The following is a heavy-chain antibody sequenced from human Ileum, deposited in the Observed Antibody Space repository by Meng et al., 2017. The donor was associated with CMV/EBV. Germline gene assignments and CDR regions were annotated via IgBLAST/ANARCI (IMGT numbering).Heavy chain of an antibody. CDR1: GFTFGYYA. Sequence: GESLKISCTASGFTFGYYAISWVRPAPGKGLEWVGFIRSKAYDGTTEYAASVKGRFTISRDDSKTIDYLQMNSLKTEDTAVYYCTSGDYHDSRGYYVYWGQGTLVTVSS. J-gene: IGHJ4*02. CDR2: IRSKAYDGTT. CDR3: TSGDYHDSRGYYVY. V-gene: IGHV3-49*04. D-gene: IGHD3-22*01.